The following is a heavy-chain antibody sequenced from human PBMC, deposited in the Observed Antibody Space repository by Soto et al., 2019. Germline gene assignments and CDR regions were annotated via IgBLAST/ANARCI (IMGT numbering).Heavy chain of an antibody. CDR3: ARVTLGDGYNWDYFDY. V-gene: IGHV4-59*01. Sequence: ETLSLTGPVSGGSISSYYWSWIRQPPGKGLEWIGYIYYSGGTNYNPSLKSRVTISVDTSKNQFSLKLSSVTAADTAVYYCARVTLGDGYNWDYFDYWGQGTLVTVYS. D-gene: IGHD5-12*01. CDR1: GGSISSYY. J-gene: IGHJ4*02. CDR2: IYYSGGT.